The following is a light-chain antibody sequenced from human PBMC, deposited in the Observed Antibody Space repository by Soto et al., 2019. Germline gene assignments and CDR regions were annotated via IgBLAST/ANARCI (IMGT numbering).Light chain of an antibody. CDR2: SIS. Sequence: DIQLTQSPSSLSASVGDRVSITCRTSQTIRTFLNWYHHRPGQAPKLLIYSISNLQSGVPSRFSGGGAGTEFTLTISSLQPEDFGSYSCQQTYNLPPTFGGGTRVQIK. J-gene: IGKJ4*01. CDR3: QQTYNLPPT. V-gene: IGKV1-39*01. CDR1: QTIRTF.